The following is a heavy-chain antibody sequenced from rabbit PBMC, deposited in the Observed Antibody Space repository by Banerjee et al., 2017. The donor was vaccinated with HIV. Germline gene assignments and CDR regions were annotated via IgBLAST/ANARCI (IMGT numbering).Heavy chain of an antibody. V-gene: IGHV1S40*01. CDR2: IYAGSSGST. J-gene: IGHJ4*01. D-gene: IGHD1-1*01. Sequence: QSLEESGGDLVKPGASLTLTCTASGFTLSSYWMCWVRQAPGKGLEWIACIYAGSSGSTYYANWAKGRFTISKTSSTTVTLQMTSLTAADTATYFCARASSGAFNLWGPGTLVTVS. CDR1: GFTLSSYW. CDR3: ARASSGAFNL.